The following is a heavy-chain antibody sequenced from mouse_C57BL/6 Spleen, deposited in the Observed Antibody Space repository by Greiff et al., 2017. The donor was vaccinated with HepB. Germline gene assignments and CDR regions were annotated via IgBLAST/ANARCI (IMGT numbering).Heavy chain of an antibody. CDR2: IRLKSDNYAT. D-gene: IGHD4-1*01. CDR3: TAERETGNFDY. V-gene: IGHV6-3*01. CDR1: GFTFSNYW. Sequence: LQESGGGLVQPGGSMKLSCVASGFTFSNYWMNWVRQSPEKGLEWVAQIRLKSDNYATHYAESVKGRFTISRAVSKSSVYLQLNNLRAEDTGIYYCTAERETGNFDYWGQGTTLTVSS. J-gene: IGHJ2*01.